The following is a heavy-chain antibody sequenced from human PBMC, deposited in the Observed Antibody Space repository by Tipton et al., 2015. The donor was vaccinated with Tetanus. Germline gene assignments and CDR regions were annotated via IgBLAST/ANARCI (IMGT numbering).Heavy chain of an antibody. CDR2: VSYDGRNQ. CDR1: GFTFSDNG. J-gene: IGHJ3*01. Sequence: SLRLSCAASGFTFSDNGMHWVRLAPGKGLEWVAVVSYDGRNQYYGDSVKGRFTISRDNSKNMLHLLMNSLRPEDTAAYFCAKPDMIGGVSRSAFDVWGQGTMVTVSS. CDR3: AKPDMIGGVSRSAFDV. V-gene: IGHV3-30*18. D-gene: IGHD3-16*01.